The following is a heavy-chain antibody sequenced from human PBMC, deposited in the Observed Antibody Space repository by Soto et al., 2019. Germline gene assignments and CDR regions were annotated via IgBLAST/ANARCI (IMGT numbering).Heavy chain of an antibody. CDR3: ASNRGGVIVATMVDY. Sequence: QVQLVESGGGLVKPGGSLRLSCAASGFTFSDYYMSWIRQAPGKGLEWVSYFSSSGSTIYYADSVKGRFTIPRDNAKNSLYLQMNTLRADDTAVYYCASNRGGVIVATMVDYWGQGTLVTVSS. D-gene: IGHD5-12*01. V-gene: IGHV3-11*01. CDR2: FSSSGSTI. J-gene: IGHJ4*02. CDR1: GFTFSDYY.